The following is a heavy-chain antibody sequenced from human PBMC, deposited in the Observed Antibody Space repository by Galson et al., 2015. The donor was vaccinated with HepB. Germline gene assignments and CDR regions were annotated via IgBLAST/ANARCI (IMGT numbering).Heavy chain of an antibody. J-gene: IGHJ4*02. Sequence: SLRLSCAASGFTFSNYAMSWVRQAPGKGLEWVSSIGGSGSSTYYADSVEGRFTISRDNSKNTLYVQMNSLRAEDTAVYYCAKIGPAAGCDYWGQGTLVTVSS. CDR1: GFTFSNYA. D-gene: IGHD6-13*01. V-gene: IGHV3-23*01. CDR3: AKIGPAAGCDY. CDR2: IGGSGSST.